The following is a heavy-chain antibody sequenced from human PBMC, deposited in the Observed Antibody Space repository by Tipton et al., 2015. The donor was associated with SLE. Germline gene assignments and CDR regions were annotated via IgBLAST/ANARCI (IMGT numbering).Heavy chain of an antibody. CDR2: IWYDGSNK. CDR1: GGSINSYY. Sequence: LSLTCTVSGGSINSYYWGWIRQPPGKGLEWVAVIWYDGSNKYYADSVKGRFTISRDNSKNTLYLQMNSLRAEDTAVYYCLRSPNYYYGMDVWGQGTTVTVSS. CDR3: LRSPNYYYGMDV. V-gene: IGHV3-33*08. J-gene: IGHJ6*02.